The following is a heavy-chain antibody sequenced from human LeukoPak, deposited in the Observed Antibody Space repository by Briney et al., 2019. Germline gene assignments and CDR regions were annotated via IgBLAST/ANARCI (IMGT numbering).Heavy chain of an antibody. J-gene: IGHJ4*02. V-gene: IGHV3-23*01. CDR1: GFTFSSYA. D-gene: IGHD3-22*01. CDR3: AKPSYYYDSSGPD. CDR2: ISGSGGST. Sequence: GGSLRLSCAASGFTFSSYAMSWVRQAPGKGLEWVSAISGSGGSTYYADSVKGRFTISRDNSKNTLYLQMNSLGAEDTAVYYCAKPSYYYDSSGPDWGQGTLVTVSS.